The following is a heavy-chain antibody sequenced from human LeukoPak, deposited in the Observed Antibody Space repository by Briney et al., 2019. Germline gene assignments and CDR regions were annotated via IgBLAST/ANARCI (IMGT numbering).Heavy chain of an antibody. Sequence: PSQTLSLTCAISGDSVSSNSAAWNWIRRSPSRGLEWLGRTYYRSKWYNDYAVSVKSRITINPDTSKNQFSLQLNSVTPEDTAVYYCARDMSGGYDHYYYYGMDVWGQGTTVTVSS. CDR2: TYYRSKWYN. CDR3: ARDMSGGYDHYYYYGMDV. J-gene: IGHJ6*02. CDR1: GDSVSSNSAA. V-gene: IGHV6-1*01. D-gene: IGHD5-12*01.